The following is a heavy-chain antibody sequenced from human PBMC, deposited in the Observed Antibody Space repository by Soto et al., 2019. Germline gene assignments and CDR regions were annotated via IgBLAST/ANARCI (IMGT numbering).Heavy chain of an antibody. Sequence: GGSLRLSCAASGFTFSSYAMHWVRQAPGKGLEWVAVISYDGNNKYYADSVKGRFTISRGNSKNTPFLQMNSLRAEDTAIYYCARDPFIPVAGTGRGYYYGMDVWGQGTTVTAP. CDR3: ARDPFIPVAGTGRGYYYGMDV. D-gene: IGHD6-19*01. CDR2: ISYDGNNK. V-gene: IGHV3-30-3*01. CDR1: GFTFSSYA. J-gene: IGHJ6*02.